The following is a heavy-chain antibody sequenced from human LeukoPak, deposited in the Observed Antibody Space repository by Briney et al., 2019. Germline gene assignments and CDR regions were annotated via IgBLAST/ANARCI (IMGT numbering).Heavy chain of an antibody. CDR3: ARKGGTRGPLNY. D-gene: IGHD3-16*01. J-gene: IGHJ4*02. CDR1: GFTFSNYW. V-gene: IGHV3-7*01. Sequence: PGESLRLSCAASGFTFSNYWMSWVRQAPGKGLEWVANIKQDGSETYYVDSVKGRFTISRDNAKNSLFLQMNSLTAEDTAVYYCARKGGTRGPLNYWGQGTLVTVFS. CDR2: IKQDGSET.